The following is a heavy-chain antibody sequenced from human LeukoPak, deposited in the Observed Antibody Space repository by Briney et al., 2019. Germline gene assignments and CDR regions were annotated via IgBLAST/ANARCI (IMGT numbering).Heavy chain of an antibody. CDR1: GDSITSRSFY. CDR2: VYYDGRT. D-gene: IGHD4-17*01. Sequence: KPSETLSLTCFVSGDSITSRSFYWGWIRQPPGKNLEWIGNVYYDGRTSYNPSLKTRVTISVDTSRNHFSLKLTSVTAADTAVESCARRSYGVIDYWGQGTLVTVSS. CDR3: ARRSYGVIDY. V-gene: IGHV4-39*02. J-gene: IGHJ4*02.